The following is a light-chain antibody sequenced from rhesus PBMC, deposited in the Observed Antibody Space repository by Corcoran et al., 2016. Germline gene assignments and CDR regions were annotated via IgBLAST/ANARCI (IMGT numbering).Light chain of an antibody. J-gene: IGKJ4*01. V-gene: IGKV1S14*01. CDR3: QQHNSYPLT. CDR2: YAS. Sequence: DIQMTQSPSSLSASVGDRVTITCRASQGISTYLNWYQQKPGKAPKPLIYYASNLESGVPSRFSGSGSGTDFTLTISSLQPEDFATYYCQQHNSYPLTFGGGTKVEIK. CDR1: QGISTY.